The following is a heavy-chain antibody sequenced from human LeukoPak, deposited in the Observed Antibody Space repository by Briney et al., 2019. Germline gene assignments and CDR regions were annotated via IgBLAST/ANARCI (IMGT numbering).Heavy chain of an antibody. CDR2: ISAYNGNT. J-gene: IGHJ4*02. D-gene: IGHD3-3*01. CDR3: ARNGATLGGKATTYDFWSGYYTTDRDYFDY. V-gene: IGHV1-18*01. Sequence: GSSVKVSCKASGGTFTSYGISWVRQAPGQGLEWMGWISAYNGNTNYAQKLQGRVTMTTDTSTSTAYMELRSLRSDDTAVYYCARNGATLGGKATTYDFWSGYYTTDRDYFDYWGQGTLVTVSS. CDR1: GGTFTSYG.